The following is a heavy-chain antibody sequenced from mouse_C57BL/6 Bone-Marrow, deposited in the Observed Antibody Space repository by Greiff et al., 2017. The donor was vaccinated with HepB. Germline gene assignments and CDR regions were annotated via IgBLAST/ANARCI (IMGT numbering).Heavy chain of an antibody. CDR2: INPSNGGT. Sequence: QVQLQQPGTELVKPGASVKLSCKASGYTFTSYWMHWVKQRPGQGLEWIGNINPSNGGTNYNEKFKSKATLTVDKSSSTAYMQLSSLTSEESTVYYCARKHYYGIFYAMDYWGQGTSVTVSS. V-gene: IGHV1-53*01. CDR1: GYTFTSYW. CDR3: ARKHYYGIFYAMDY. D-gene: IGHD2-1*01. J-gene: IGHJ4*01.